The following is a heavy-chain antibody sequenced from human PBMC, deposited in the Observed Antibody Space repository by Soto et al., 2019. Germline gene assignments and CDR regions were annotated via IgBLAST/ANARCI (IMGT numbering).Heavy chain of an antibody. CDR2: ISWNSGSI. D-gene: IGHD6-19*01. Sequence: SLRLSCAASGFTFDDYAMHWVRQAPGKGLEWVSGISWNSGSIGYADSVKGRFTISRDNAKNSLYLQMNSLRAEDTALYYCAKDSGAVAATPNYWVQGT. V-gene: IGHV3-9*01. J-gene: IGHJ4*02. CDR1: GFTFDDYA. CDR3: AKDSGAVAATPNY.